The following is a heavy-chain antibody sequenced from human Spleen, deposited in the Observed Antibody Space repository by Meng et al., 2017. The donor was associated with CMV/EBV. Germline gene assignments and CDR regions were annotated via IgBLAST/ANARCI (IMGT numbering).Heavy chain of an antibody. CDR2: IKQDGSEK. CDR3: ARDAYVAYYGMDV. CDR1: GFTFSSYW. D-gene: IGHD3-16*01. Sequence: GESLKISCAASGFTFSSYWMSWVRQAPGKGLEWVANIKQDGSEKYYVDSVKGRFTISRDNAKNSLYLKMNSLRAEDTAVYYCARDAYVAYYGMDVWGQGTTVTVSS. V-gene: IGHV3-7*01. J-gene: IGHJ6*02.